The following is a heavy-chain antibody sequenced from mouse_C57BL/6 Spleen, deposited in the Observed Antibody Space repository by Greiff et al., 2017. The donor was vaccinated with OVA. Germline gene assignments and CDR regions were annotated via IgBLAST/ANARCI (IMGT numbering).Heavy chain of an antibody. D-gene: IGHD3-2*02. CDR3: ARRETAQATWFAY. CDR1: GFTFSSYA. J-gene: IGHJ3*01. V-gene: IGHV5-4*01. CDR2: ISDGGSYT. Sequence: EVQGVESGGGLVKPGGSLKLSCAASGFTFSSYAMSWVRQTPEKRLEWVATISDGGSYTYYPDNVKGRFTISRDNAKNNLYLQMSHLKSEDTAIYYCARRETAQATWFAYWGQGTLVTVSA.